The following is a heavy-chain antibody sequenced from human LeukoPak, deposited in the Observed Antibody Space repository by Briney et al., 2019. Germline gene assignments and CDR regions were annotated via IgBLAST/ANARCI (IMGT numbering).Heavy chain of an antibody. J-gene: IGHJ4*02. Sequence: GESLKIYCKGSGYSFTSYWIRWVRQMPGKGLEWMGIIYPGDSDTRYSPSFQGQVTISADKSISTAYLQWSSLKASDTAMYYCARSTAIVVVPAAIPLYGYWGQGTLVTVSS. CDR2: IYPGDSDT. CDR1: GYSFTSYW. D-gene: IGHD2-2*01. V-gene: IGHV5-51*01. CDR3: ARSTAIVVVPAAIPLYGY.